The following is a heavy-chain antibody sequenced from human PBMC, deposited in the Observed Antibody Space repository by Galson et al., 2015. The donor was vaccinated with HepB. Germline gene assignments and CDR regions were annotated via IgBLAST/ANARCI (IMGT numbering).Heavy chain of an antibody. J-gene: IGHJ5*02. CDR2: INPSGGST. CDR3: ARERRGVRETINWFDP. CDR1: GYTFTSYY. D-gene: IGHD3-10*01. Sequence: SVKVSCKASGYTFTSYYMHWVRQAPGQGLEWMGIINPSGGSTSYAQKFQGRVTMTRDTSTSTVYMKLSSLRSEDTAVYYCARERRGVRETINWFDPWGQGTLVTVSS. V-gene: IGHV1-46*01.